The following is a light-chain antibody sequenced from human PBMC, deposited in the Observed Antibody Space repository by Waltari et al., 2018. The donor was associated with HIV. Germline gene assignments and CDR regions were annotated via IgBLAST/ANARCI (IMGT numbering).Light chain of an antibody. V-gene: IGLV1-40*01. CDR1: SSNLGAGYD. Sequence: QSVLPQPPSVSGAPGQRVTISCTGGSSNLGAGYDVHWYQRLPGTAPKLLIFATINRPSGVPDRFSGSSSGTSASLAITGLQAEDEADYYCQSYDSSLTMVFGGGTKVTVL. CDR3: QSYDSSLTMV. J-gene: IGLJ2*01. CDR2: ATI.